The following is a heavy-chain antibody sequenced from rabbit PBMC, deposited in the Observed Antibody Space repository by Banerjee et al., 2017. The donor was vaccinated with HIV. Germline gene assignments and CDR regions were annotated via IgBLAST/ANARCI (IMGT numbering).Heavy chain of an antibody. J-gene: IGHJ6*01. CDR2: IYTGSGST. CDR3: ARGYYSGGYAGYDYALGYCGMDL. D-gene: IGHD6-1*01. Sequence: QSLEESGGDLVQPEGSLTLTCTASGFSFSSNDYMCWVRQAPGKGLEWIGCIYTGSGSTYYASWAKGRFTISKTSSPTVSLQMTSLTAADTATYFCARGYYSGGYAGYDYALGYCGMDLWGQGTLVTVS. CDR1: GFSFSSNDY. V-gene: IGHV1S40*01.